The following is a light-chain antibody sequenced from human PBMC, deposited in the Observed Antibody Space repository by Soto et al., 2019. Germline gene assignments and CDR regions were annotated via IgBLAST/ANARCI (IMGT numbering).Light chain of an antibody. V-gene: IGLV2-14*03. Sequence: QSALTQPASVSGSPGQSITISCTGTSIDVGGYDYVSWYQQHPGKAPKLMLYDVNNRPSGVSNRFSGSKSGNTASLTISGLQAEDEADYYCSSYTSSITLVFGAGTKLTAL. CDR2: DVN. J-gene: IGLJ2*01. CDR1: SIDVGGYDY. CDR3: SSYTSSITLV.